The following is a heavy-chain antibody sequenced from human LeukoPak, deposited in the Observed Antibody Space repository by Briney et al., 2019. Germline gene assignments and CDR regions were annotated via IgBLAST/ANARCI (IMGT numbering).Heavy chain of an antibody. J-gene: IGHJ4*02. D-gene: IGHD5-18*01. CDR1: GYTFTSYG. CDR2: ISAYNGNT. V-gene: IGHV1-18*01. Sequence: ASVKVSCKASGYTFTSYGISWVRQAPGQGLEWMGWISAYNGNTNYAQKLQGRVTMTTDTSTSTAYMELRSLRSDDTAVYYCARVEPVDTAMLTVIDYWGQGTLVTVSS. CDR3: ARVEPVDTAMLTVIDY.